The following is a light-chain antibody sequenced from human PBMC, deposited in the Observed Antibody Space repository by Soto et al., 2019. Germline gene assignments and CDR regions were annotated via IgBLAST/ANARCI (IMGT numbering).Light chain of an antibody. V-gene: IGLV2-8*01. CDR3: TSYGGSNNLYV. CDR1: SSDVGGSNY. CDR2: EVS. J-gene: IGLJ1*01. Sequence: QSALTQPPSASGSPGQSVTISCTGTSSDVGGSNYVSWYQHHPGKAPKLMIYEVSKRPSGVPDRFSGSKSGNTAPLTVSGLQAEDEADYYCTSYGGSNNLYVFGTGTKLTVL.